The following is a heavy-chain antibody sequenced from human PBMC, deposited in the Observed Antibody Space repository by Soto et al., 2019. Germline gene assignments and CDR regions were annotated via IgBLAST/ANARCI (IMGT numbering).Heavy chain of an antibody. CDR2: VDYRGAT. J-gene: IGHJ4*02. V-gene: IGHV4-39*01. D-gene: IGHD2-8*01. CDR3: ARHSCYSVVCSGSPYYFDY. Sequence: QVQLQESGPGLVKPSETLSLTCTVSGDPLNGNTYYWAWVRQPPGKGLEWIGSVDYRGATYYNPSLKSRVTVSIDTSKNQSSLKLRSVTAADTSVYYCARHSCYSVVCSGSPYYFDYWGQGALVIVSS. CDR1: GDPLNGNTYY.